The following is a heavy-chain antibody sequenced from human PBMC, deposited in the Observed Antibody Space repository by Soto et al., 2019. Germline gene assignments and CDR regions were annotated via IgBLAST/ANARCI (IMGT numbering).Heavy chain of an antibody. D-gene: IGHD3-3*01. V-gene: IGHV1-8*01. CDR2: MNPNSGNT. J-gene: IGHJ5*02. CDR3: ARGFGSYYGFWSGNRPFDP. CDR1: GYTFTSYD. Sequence: ASVKVSCKASGYTFTSYDINCVRQATGQGLEWMGWMNPNSGNTGYAQKFQGRVTMTRNTSISTAYMELSSLRSEDTAVYYCARGFGSYYGFWSGNRPFDPWGQGTLVTVSS.